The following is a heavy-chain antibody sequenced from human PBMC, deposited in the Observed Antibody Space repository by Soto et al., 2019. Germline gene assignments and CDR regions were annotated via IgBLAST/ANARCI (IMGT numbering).Heavy chain of an antibody. CDR3: AKNGDFWSWGMDV. V-gene: IGHV3-23*01. CDR2: ISSSGDAT. D-gene: IGHD3-3*01. Sequence: EVQLLESGGDLIQSGGSLRLSCAASGFTFSTYAMTWVRQAPGKGLEWVSIISSSGDATYYVDSVKGRFTISRDNSPNTLNLQMNSLRAEDTAVYYCAKNGDFWSWGMDVWGQGTTVTVSS. J-gene: IGHJ6*02. CDR1: GFTFSTYA.